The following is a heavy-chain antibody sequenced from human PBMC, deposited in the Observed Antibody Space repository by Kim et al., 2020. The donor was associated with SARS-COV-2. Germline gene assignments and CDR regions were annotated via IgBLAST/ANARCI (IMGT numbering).Heavy chain of an antibody. CDR2: GTP. Sequence: GTPSYAQKFRGRVTMTRDTSTSTVYMELSSLRSEDTAVYYCARGIGDPPSAWGQGTLVTVSS. D-gene: IGHD3-10*01. CDR3: ARGIGDPPSA. V-gene: IGHV1-46*01. J-gene: IGHJ4*02.